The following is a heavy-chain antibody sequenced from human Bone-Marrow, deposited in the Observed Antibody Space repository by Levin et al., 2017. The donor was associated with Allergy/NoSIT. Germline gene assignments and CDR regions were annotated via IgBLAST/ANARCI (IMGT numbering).Heavy chain of an antibody. CDR2: IYPADSSI. D-gene: IGHD5-18*01. J-gene: IGHJ6*02. V-gene: IGHV5-51*03. Sequence: GASVKVSCKGSGYTFNTYWIGWVRRMPGKGLEWMGIIYPADSSIRYSPSFQGQVTISADKSISTAYVEWSSLKASDTAIYYCARTYSHGYRNYNYFYGMDVWGQGTTVTVSS. CDR3: ARTYSHGYRNYNYFYGMDV. CDR1: GYTFNTYW.